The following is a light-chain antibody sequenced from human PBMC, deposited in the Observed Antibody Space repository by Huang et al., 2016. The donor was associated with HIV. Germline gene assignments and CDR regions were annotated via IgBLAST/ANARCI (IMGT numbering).Light chain of an antibody. CDR3: QQGST. CDR2: AAS. CDR1: QNIENY. J-gene: IGKJ1*01. Sequence: DIQITQSPSSLAASVGDRVTITCRASQNIENYLSWYQQKPGKAPKLLIYAASNLQRGVPDRCSARGSETHFILSINGLQPEDSATYFCQQGSTFGPGTKVQVK. V-gene: IGKV1-39*01.